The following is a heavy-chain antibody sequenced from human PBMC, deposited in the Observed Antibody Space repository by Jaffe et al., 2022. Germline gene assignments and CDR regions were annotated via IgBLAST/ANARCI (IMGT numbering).Heavy chain of an antibody. CDR2: IRYDGSNK. V-gene: IGHV3-30*02. J-gene: IGHJ4*02. D-gene: IGHD2-15*01. CDR1: GFTFSSYG. CDR3: AKELEDHDSSNTYYVVVAAFDY. Sequence: QVQLVESGGGVVQPGGSLRLSCAASGFTFSSYGMHWVRQAPGKGLEWVAFIRYDGSNKYYADSVKGRFTISRDNSKNTLYLQMNSLRAEDTAVYYCAKELEDHDSSNTYYVVVAAFDYWGQGTLVTVSS.